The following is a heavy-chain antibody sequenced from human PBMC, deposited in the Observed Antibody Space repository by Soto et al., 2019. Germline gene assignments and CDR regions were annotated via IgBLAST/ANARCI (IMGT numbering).Heavy chain of an antibody. J-gene: IGHJ5*02. Sequence: SQRLSCAASGSGFNTHWMSWVRQAPEKGLEWVAHTKPDGSEKYYVDSAKGRFTISRDNTRNSLYLQMNSLRADDTALYYCVACGSYSSDPWGQGTLVPVSS. V-gene: IGHV3-7*01. CDR1: GSGFNTHW. CDR2: TKPDGSEK. D-gene: IGHD3-22*01. CDR3: VACGSYSSDP.